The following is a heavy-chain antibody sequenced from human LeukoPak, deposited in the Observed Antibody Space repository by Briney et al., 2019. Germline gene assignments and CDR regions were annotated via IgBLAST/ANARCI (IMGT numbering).Heavy chain of an antibody. J-gene: IGHJ5*02. Sequence: SETLSLTCTVSGYSISSGYYWGWIRQPPGKGLEWIGSIYHSGSTYYNPSLKSRVTISVDTSKNQFSLKLSSVTAADTAVYYCARDSPQTNWFDPWGQGTLVTVSS. CDR3: ARDSPQTNWFDP. CDR2: IYHSGST. V-gene: IGHV4-38-2*02. CDR1: GYSISSGYY.